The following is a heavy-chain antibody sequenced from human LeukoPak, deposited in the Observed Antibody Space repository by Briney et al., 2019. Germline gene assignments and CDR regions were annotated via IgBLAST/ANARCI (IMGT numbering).Heavy chain of an antibody. CDR3: ATARFATTMVRA. J-gene: IGHJ4*02. Sequence: ASVKVSCKASGYTFTGYYMHWVRQAPGQGLEWMGWINPNSGGTIYAQKFQGRVTMTEDTSTDTAYMELSSLRSEDTAVYYCATARFATTMVRAWGQGTLVTVSS. D-gene: IGHD3-10*01. CDR2: INPNSGGT. V-gene: IGHV1-2*02. CDR1: GYTFTGYY.